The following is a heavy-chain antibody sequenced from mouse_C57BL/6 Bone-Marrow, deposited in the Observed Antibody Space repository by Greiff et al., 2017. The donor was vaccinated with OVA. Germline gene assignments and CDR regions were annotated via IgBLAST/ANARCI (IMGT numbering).Heavy chain of an antibody. D-gene: IGHD3-2*02. J-gene: IGHJ2*01. CDR2: IYPGSGST. V-gene: IGHV1-55*01. Sequence: QVQLQQPGAELVKPGASVKMSCKASGYTFTSYWITWVKQRPGQGLEWIGDIYPGSGSTNYNEKFKSKATLTVDTSSSTAYMQLSSLTSEDSAVYYCARRQLRLRYFDYWGQGTTLTVSS. CDR3: ARRQLRLRYFDY. CDR1: GYTFTSYW.